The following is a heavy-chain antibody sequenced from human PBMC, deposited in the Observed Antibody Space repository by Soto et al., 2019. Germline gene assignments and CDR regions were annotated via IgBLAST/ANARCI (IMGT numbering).Heavy chain of an antibody. D-gene: IGHD2-15*01. CDR3: TTIPATTVLTDY. J-gene: IGHJ4*02. V-gene: IGHV4-39*01. Sequence: QLQLQESGPGLVKPSETLALTCTVSGCSITSSYYWGWIRQPPGKGLEWIGSIWYSGNTCDNPSHKSPPSISVDTSKNKFSLKLSSGTAAAPAVYYWTTIPATTVLTDYWGQGTLVTVSS. CDR1: GCSITSSYY. CDR2: IWYSGNT.